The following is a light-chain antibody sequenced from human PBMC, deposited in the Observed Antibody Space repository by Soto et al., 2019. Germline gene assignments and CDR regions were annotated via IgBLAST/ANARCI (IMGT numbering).Light chain of an antibody. CDR1: SNDVGGYDY. Sequence: QSVLTQPPSASGSPGQSVTISCTGTSNDVGGYDYVSWYQQHPGKAPKLIIYEVSQRPSGVPHRFSGSKSGNTASLTVSGLRVDDEADYYCSSYAGSTYGYFFGSGTEVTVL. CDR3: SSYAGSTYGYF. V-gene: IGLV2-8*01. CDR2: EVS. J-gene: IGLJ1*01.